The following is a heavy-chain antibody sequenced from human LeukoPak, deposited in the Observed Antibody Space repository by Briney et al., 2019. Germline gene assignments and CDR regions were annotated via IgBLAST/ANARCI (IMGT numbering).Heavy chain of an antibody. CDR2: IYYSGST. CDR3: VRGSTLRHYQY. V-gene: IGHV4-39*01. J-gene: IGHJ4*02. Sequence: SETLSLTCTVSGGSISSSTYYWGWIRRPPGKGLEWIGSIYYSGSTYYNPSLKSRVTVSVDTSKNQFSLNLSSVTAADTAVYYCVRGSTLRHYQYWGQGTLVTVSS. CDR1: GGSISSSTYY. D-gene: IGHD3-16*01.